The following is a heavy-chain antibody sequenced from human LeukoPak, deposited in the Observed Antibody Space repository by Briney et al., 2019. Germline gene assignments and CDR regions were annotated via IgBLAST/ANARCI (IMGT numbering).Heavy chain of an antibody. CDR3: ARVHYYGSGSLDY. CDR2: ISGSGGTT. J-gene: IGHJ4*02. Sequence: GGSLRLSCAASGFTFRSYEMNWIRQAPGKGLEWVSGISGSGGTTYYADSVKGRFTISRDNAKNSLYLQMNSLRAEDTAVYYCARVHYYGSGSLDYWGQGTLVTVSS. D-gene: IGHD3-10*01. V-gene: IGHV3-48*03. CDR1: GFTFRSYE.